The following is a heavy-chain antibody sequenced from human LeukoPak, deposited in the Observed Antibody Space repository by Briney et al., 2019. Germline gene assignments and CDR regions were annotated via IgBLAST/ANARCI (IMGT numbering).Heavy chain of an antibody. D-gene: IGHD6-19*01. V-gene: IGHV4-59*08. CDR3: ARHADIGQVAVAGTFDY. CDR1: GGSISSYY. J-gene: IGHJ4*02. Sequence: SETLSLTCTVSGGSISSYYWSLIRQPPGKGLEWIGYIYYSGSTNYNPSLKSRVTISVDTSKNQFSLKLSSVTAADTAVYYCARHADIGQVAVAGTFDYWGQGTLVTVSS. CDR2: IYYSGST.